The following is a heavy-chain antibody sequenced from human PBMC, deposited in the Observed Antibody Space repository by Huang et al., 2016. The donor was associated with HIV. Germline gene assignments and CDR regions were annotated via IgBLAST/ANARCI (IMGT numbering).Heavy chain of an antibody. V-gene: IGHV1-18*01. CDR1: GYTFTKYG. CDR3: ARDEWYPLQNWFDV. CDR2: ISAYNGNT. Sequence: QAQLLQSGPEVKRPGASVKVSCKASGYTFTKYGVNWVRQAPGQGLEWMGWISAYNGNTNYEQKFQGRDTLSTETSTTTAYMELKNLSPDDTAVYFCARDEWYPLQNWFDVWGQGSLLTVSP. D-gene: IGHD3-3*01. J-gene: IGHJ5*02.